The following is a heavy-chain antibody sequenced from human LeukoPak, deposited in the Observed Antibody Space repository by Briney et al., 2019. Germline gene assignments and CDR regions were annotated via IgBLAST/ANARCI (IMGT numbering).Heavy chain of an antibody. CDR1: AFTFNSYN. Sequence: GGSLRLSCAASAFTFNSYNMNWVRQAPGKGLEWVSSISSGSSYIYYADSVKGRFTISRDNSKNTLYLQMNIPRVEDTAVYYCAKGGGVWGTAGYWGQGTLVTVSS. CDR2: ISSGSSYI. D-gene: IGHD3-16*01. V-gene: IGHV3-21*01. CDR3: AKGGGVWGTAGY. J-gene: IGHJ4*02.